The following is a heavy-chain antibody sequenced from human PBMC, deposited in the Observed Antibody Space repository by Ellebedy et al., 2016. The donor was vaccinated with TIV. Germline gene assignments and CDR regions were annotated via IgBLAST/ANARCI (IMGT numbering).Heavy chain of an antibody. CDR2: IYQDGGVQ. D-gene: IGHD4-17*01. CDR1: GFSFRSYW. V-gene: IGHV3-7*01. CDR3: ARRGSYGDYAVQINSWFDT. J-gene: IGHJ5*02. Sequence: PGGSLRLSCAASGFSFRSYWMGWVRQAPGKGLEWVANIYQDGGVQYYVDSVKGRFTISRGNADNSLFLQMNRLRAEDTAVYFCARRGSYGDYAVQINSWFDTWGRGTLVAVSS.